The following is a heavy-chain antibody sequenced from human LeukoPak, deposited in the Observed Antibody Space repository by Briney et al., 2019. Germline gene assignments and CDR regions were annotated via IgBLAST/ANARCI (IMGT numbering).Heavy chain of an antibody. D-gene: IGHD3-22*01. CDR2: MSGSGGST. CDR1: GFTLRSYT. CDR3: ARDRLLYYYDSGPTGHFQH. Sequence: NPGGSLRLSCAASGFTLRSYTMNWVRQAPGKGLEWVSVMSGSGGSTYYADSVRGRFTISRDNAKNSLYLQMSSLRADDTAVYYCARDRLLYYYDSGPTGHFQHWGQGTLVTV. J-gene: IGHJ1*01. V-gene: IGHV3-21*01.